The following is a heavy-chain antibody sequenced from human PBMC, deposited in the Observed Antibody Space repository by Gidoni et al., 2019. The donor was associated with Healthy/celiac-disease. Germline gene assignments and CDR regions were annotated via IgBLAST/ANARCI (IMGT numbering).Heavy chain of an antibody. V-gene: IGHV4-59*01. D-gene: IGHD3-16*01. Sequence: HVQLQKSGPGRVKPSETLSLTCTVSGGSISSYYWSWIGQPPGKGLEWIGYIYYSVSTNYNPSLKSRVTISVDTSKNKFSLKLSAVTAADTAVYYCARGRYDYVWGSPWGQGTLVTVSS. CDR3: ARGRYDYVWGSP. CDR2: IYYSVST. CDR1: GGSISSYY. J-gene: IGHJ5*02.